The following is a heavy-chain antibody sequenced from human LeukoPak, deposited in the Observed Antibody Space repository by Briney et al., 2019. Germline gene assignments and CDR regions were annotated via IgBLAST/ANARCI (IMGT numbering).Heavy chain of an antibody. CDR3: AKAPASYVVCCHYMDV. V-gene: IGHV3-48*01. J-gene: IGHJ6*03. CDR1: GFTFSSYS. D-gene: IGHD2-21*01. CDR2: ISSSRSNI. Sequence: GGSLRLACAASGFTFSSYSMNWVRQAPGKGLEWVSYISSSRSNIYYADSVKARFNISRDNSKYILYVQMNSLRAADTAVYHCAKAPASYVVCCHYMDVWGNGTTITVSS.